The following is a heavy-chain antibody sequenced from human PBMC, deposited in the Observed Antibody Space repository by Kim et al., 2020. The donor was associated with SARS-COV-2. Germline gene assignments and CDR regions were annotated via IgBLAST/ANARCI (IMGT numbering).Heavy chain of an antibody. CDR3: ARDYGAS. V-gene: IGHV4-59*01. D-gene: IGHD3-10*01. CDR2: YSGST. Sequence: YSGSTNYNPSLKSRVTISVDTSKNQFSLKLSSVTAADTAVYYCARDYGASWGQGTLVTVSS. J-gene: IGHJ5*02.